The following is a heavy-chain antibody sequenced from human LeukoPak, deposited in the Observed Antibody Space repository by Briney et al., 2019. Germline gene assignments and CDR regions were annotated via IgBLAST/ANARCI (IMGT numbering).Heavy chain of an antibody. D-gene: IGHD2-2*01. Sequence: ASVKVSCKASGYTFTSYGISWVRQAPRQGLEWMGWISAYNGSTNYAQKLQGRVTMTTDTSTSTAYMELRSLRSDDTAVYYCARDTVSDIVVRGSEFDPWGQGTLVTVSS. CDR1: GYTFTSYG. J-gene: IGHJ5*02. CDR2: ISAYNGST. CDR3: ARDTVSDIVVRGSEFDP. V-gene: IGHV1-18*01.